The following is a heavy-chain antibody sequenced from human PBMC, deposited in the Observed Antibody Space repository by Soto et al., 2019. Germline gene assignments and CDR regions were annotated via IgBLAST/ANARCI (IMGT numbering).Heavy chain of an antibody. V-gene: IGHV4-59*12. CDR3: ARLIVAYSSSWYFDY. J-gene: IGHJ4*02. CDR1: GGSISSCY. Sequence: SETLSLTCTVSGGSISSCYWSWIRQPPGKGLEWIGYIYYSGSTNYNPSLKSRVTISVDTSKNQFSLKLSSVTAADTAVYYCARLIVAYSSSWYFDYWGQGTLVTVSS. D-gene: IGHD6-13*01. CDR2: IYYSGST.